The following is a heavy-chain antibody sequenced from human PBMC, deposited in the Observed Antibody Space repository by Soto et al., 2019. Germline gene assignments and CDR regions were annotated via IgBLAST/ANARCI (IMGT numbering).Heavy chain of an antibody. CDR3: VRERRSAVGATQGDAFDI. V-gene: IGHV1-8*01. CDR1: GYTFTSYD. CDR2: MNPNSGNT. J-gene: IGHJ3*02. Sequence: QVQLVQSGAEVKKPGASVKVSCKASGYTFTSYDINWVRQATGQGLEWMGWMNPNSGNTGYAQKFQGRVTMTRNTSISTAYMELSSLRSEDTAVYYCVRERRSAVGATQGDAFDIWGQGTMVTVSS. D-gene: IGHD1-26*01.